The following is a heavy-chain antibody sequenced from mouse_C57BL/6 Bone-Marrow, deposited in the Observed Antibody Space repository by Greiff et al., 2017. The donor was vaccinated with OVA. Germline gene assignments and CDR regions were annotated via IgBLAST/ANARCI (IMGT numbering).Heavy chain of an antibody. V-gene: IGHV1-20*01. Sequence: VQLKESGPELVKPGDSVKISCKASGYSFTGYFMNWVMQSHGKSLEWIGRINPYNGDTFYNQKFKGKATLTVDKSSSTAHLELRSRTSEDSAVYYCARGGLLPRYWYFDVWGTGTTVTVSS. CDR1: GYSFTGYF. D-gene: IGHD2-3*01. J-gene: IGHJ1*03. CDR3: ARGGLLPRYWYFDV. CDR2: INPYNGDT.